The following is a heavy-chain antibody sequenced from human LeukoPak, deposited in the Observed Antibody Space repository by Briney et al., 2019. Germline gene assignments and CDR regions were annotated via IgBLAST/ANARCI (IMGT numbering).Heavy chain of an antibody. CDR2: IYYSGST. Sequence: PSETLSLTCTVSGGSISIGDYYWGWIRQPPGKGLEWLGYIYYSGSTYYNPSLKSRVTISVDTSKNQFPLKLSSVTAADTAVYYCAREGVYGDYDGYFQHWGQGTLVTVSS. D-gene: IGHD4-17*01. CDR3: AREGVYGDYDGYFQH. J-gene: IGHJ1*01. V-gene: IGHV4-30-4*01. CDR1: GGSISIGDYY.